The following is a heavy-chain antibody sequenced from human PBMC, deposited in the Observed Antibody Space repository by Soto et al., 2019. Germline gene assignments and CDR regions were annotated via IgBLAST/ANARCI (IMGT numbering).Heavy chain of an antibody. J-gene: IGHJ4*02. D-gene: IGHD3-3*01. Sequence: QVQLQESGPGLVKPSETLSLTCTVSGGSISSYHWSWIRQSPGKGLEWIGYTSNSAPTIYNPSLKRRLPISADTSKNQFSLGLSSVTAADTAVYFCARLFRDVYNPVEYWGQGALVTVSS. V-gene: IGHV4-59*08. CDR3: ARLFRDVYNPVEY. CDR1: GGSISSYH. CDR2: TSNSAPT.